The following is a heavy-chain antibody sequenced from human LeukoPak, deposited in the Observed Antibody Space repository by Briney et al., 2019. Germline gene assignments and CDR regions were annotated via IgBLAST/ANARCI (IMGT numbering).Heavy chain of an antibody. V-gene: IGHV4-59*01. CDR3: AKFQIGPPPGYSYATTDAFDI. D-gene: IGHD5-18*01. CDR1: GGSISSYY. Sequence: ASETLSLTCTVSGGSISSYYWSWIRQPPGKGLEWIGYIYYSGSTNYNPSLKSRVTISVDTSKNQFSLKLSSVTAADTAVYYCAKFQIGPPPGYSYATTDAFDIWGQGTMVTVSS. J-gene: IGHJ3*02. CDR2: IYYSGST.